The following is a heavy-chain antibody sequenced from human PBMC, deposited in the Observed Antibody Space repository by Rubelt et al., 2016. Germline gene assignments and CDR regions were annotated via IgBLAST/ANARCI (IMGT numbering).Heavy chain of an antibody. J-gene: IGHJ3*02. Sequence: VQLVESGGGVVQPGRSLRLSCAASGFTFSSYGMHWVRQAPGKGLEWVAVISYDGSKKYYADSVKGRFTISRDNSKNTLYVQMSSLRAEDTAVYYCARDSEPSYGGNSEPAFDIWGQGTMVTVSS. CDR1: GFTFSSYG. D-gene: IGHD4-23*01. V-gene: IGHV3-30*19. CDR3: ARDSEPSYGGNSEPAFDI. CDR2: ISYDGSKK.